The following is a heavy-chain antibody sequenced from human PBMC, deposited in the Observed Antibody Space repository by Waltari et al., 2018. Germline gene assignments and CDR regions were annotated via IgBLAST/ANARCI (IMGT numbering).Heavy chain of an antibody. D-gene: IGHD5-18*01. CDR3: ARGIKRDQYSWYYYYYMDV. Sequence: QVQLQQWGAGLLKPSETLSLTCAVYGGSFSGYYWSWIRQPPGKGLEWIGEINHSGSTNYNPSLKSRVTISVDTSKNQFSLKLSSVTAADTAVYYCARGIKRDQYSWYYYYYMDVWGKGTTVTVSS. V-gene: IGHV4-34*01. J-gene: IGHJ6*03. CDR1: GGSFSGYY. CDR2: INHSGST.